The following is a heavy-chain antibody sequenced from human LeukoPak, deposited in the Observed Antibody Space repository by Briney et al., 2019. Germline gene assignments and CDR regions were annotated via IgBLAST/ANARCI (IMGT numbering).Heavy chain of an antibody. CDR3: AREGPRGHTYDLTFGY. J-gene: IGHJ4*02. V-gene: IGHV3-48*04. Sequence: PGGSLTLSCAASGFTFGSYSMNWVRQAPGKGLEWLSYISYNSGTYYADSVKGRFTVSRDNGKNSLYMQMNSLRAEDTAVYYCAREGPRGHTYDLTFGYWGQGTLVTVSS. CDR1: GFTFGSYS. CDR2: ISYNSGT. D-gene: IGHD5-18*01.